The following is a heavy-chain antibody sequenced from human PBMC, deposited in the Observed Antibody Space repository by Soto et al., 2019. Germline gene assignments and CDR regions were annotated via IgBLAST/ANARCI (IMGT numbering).Heavy chain of an antibody. J-gene: IGHJ4*02. Sequence: PGGSLRLSCAASGFTFSSYGMHWVRQAPGKGLEWVAVISYDGSNKYYADSVKGRFTISRDNSKNTLYLQMNSLRAEDTAVYYCPGSGYYEPFYYWGQGTLVTVSS. CDR1: GFTFSSYG. D-gene: IGHD3-22*01. V-gene: IGHV3-30*03. CDR2: ISYDGSNK. CDR3: PGSGYYEPFYY.